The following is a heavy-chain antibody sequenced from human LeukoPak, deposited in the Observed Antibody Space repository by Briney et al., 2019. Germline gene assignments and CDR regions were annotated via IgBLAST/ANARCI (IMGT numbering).Heavy chain of an antibody. Sequence: ASVKVSCKASGYTFTVYYIHWVRQAPGQGLEWMGWISAYNGNTNYAQKLQGRVTMTTDTSTSTAYMELRSLRSDDTAVYYCATASGSTSDYWGQGTLVTVSS. CDR3: ATASGSTSDY. J-gene: IGHJ4*02. CDR2: ISAYNGNT. V-gene: IGHV1-18*04. D-gene: IGHD2-2*01. CDR1: GYTFTVYY.